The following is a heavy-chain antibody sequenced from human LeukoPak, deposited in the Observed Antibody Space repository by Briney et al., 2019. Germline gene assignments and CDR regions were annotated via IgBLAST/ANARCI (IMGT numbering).Heavy chain of an antibody. CDR3: ARVRWGGLYYFDY. CDR2: INSDGRST. V-gene: IGHV3-74*01. J-gene: IGHJ4*02. D-gene: IGHD3-16*01. Sequence: GGSLRLSCAASGFTFSSYAMSWVRQAAGKGLVGVSRINSDGRSTNYADSVKGRFTISRDNAKNTLYLQMNILRAEDTAVYYCARVRWGGLYYFDYWGQGTLVTVSS. CDR1: GFTFSSYA.